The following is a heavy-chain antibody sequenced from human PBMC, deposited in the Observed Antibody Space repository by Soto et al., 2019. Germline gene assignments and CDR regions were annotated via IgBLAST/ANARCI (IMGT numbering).Heavy chain of an antibody. J-gene: IGHJ6*02. Sequence: ASVKVSCKASGYTFTGYYMHWVRQAPGQGLEWMGWINPNSGGTNYAQKFQGWVTMTRDTSISTAYMELSRLRSDDTAVYYCARDKGGDIVVVPAAAGPLGMDVWGQGTTVTVS. CDR2: INPNSGGT. CDR1: GYTFTGYY. V-gene: IGHV1-2*04. CDR3: ARDKGGDIVVVPAAAGPLGMDV. D-gene: IGHD2-2*01.